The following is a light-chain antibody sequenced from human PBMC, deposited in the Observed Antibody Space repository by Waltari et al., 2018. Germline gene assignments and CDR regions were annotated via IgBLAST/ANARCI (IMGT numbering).Light chain of an antibody. J-gene: IGKJ4*01. CDR1: QSINNL. Sequence: DIQMTQSPSSLSASVGDRVTINCRASQSINNLLNWYQQKPGIAPEVLIYGASTLQSGVPTRFSGSGSGTGFTLTINNLQPEDVATYYCQQSYNSPVTFGGGTKVEIK. CDR3: QQSYNSPVT. V-gene: IGKV1-39*01. CDR2: GAS.